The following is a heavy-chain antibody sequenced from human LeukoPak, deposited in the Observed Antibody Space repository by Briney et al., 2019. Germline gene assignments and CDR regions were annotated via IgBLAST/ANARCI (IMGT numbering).Heavy chain of an antibody. J-gene: IGHJ4*02. D-gene: IGHD5-18*01. CDR3: ARVGPSYGYVDF. V-gene: IGHV3-21*01. Sequence: GESLRLSCAASGFTFSSYTMNWVRQAPGKGLEWVSSISSSSGDIYYADSLRGRFTISRDNAKNSLYLQMSSLRAEDTAVYYCARVGPSYGYVDFWGQGTLVTVSS. CDR1: GFTFSSYT. CDR2: ISSSSGDI.